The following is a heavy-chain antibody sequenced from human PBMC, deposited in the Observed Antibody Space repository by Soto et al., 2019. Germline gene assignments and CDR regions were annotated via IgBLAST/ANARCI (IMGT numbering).Heavy chain of an antibody. CDR2: IIPIFGTA. D-gene: IGHD6-19*01. Sequence: SVKVSCKASGGTFSSYAISWVRQAPGQGLEWMGGIIPIFGTANYAQKFQGRVTITADESTSTAYMELSSLRSEDTAVYYCARDSGESFGSGWYNWFDPWGQGTLVTVS. J-gene: IGHJ5*02. CDR3: ARDSGESFGSGWYNWFDP. CDR1: GGTFSSYA. V-gene: IGHV1-69*13.